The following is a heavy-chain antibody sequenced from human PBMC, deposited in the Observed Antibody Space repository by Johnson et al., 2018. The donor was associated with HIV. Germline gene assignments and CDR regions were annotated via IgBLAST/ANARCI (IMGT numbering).Heavy chain of an antibody. V-gene: IGHV3-33*01. CDR2: IWYHGRNK. D-gene: IGHD6-6*01. Sequence: QVQLVESGGGVVQPGRSLRLSCAASGFTFSTYGMHWVRQAPGKGLEWVTFIWYHGRNKYCEDSVKGRFTISRDNSKNTLYLQMDSLRAEDTALYHCARDLPAIAARPGGAFDIWGQGTMVTVSS. CDR1: GFTFSTYG. CDR3: ARDLPAIAARPGGAFDI. J-gene: IGHJ3*02.